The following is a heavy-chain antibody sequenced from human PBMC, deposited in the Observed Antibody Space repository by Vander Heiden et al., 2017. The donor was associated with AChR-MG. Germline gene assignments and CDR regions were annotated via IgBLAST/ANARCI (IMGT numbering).Heavy chain of an antibody. CDR2: IIPIVETT. CDR3: AKIGGFCGSEGSPWNDAFDI. V-gene: IGHV1-69*04. J-gene: IGHJ3*02. Sequence: QVQLVQSGAEVTKPGSAVKVSCKVSSDTFSTQGFSWVRRAPGPGLEWLGRIIPIVETTNYAQKFQGRGTFTADKSTSTIYMEVRSLRSEDTAIYYCAKIGGFCGSEGSPWNDAFDIWGQGTMVNVSS. CDR1: SDTFSTQG. D-gene: IGHD2-21*01.